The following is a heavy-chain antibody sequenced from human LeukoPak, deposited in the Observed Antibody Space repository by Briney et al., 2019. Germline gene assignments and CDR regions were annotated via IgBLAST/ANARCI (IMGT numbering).Heavy chain of an antibody. CDR3: STGCLDY. V-gene: IGHV3-15*01. J-gene: IGHJ4*02. D-gene: IGHD2-15*01. Sequence: GGSLSLSCAASGFSFNDAWMSWARLGSGRGMEWVGRIKSKTNSGTTDYAALAKGRFTISRDDSKNILYLQMNSLKIEDTAVYYCSTGCLDYWGQGILVTVSS. CDR1: GFSFNDAW. CDR2: IKSKTNSGTT.